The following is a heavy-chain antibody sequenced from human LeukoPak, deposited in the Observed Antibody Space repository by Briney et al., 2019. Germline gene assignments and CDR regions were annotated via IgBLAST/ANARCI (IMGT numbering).Heavy chain of an antibody. CDR3: ARGGEGYGYVDY. CDR1: GFTFSSYA. V-gene: IGHV4-34*01. D-gene: IGHD5-18*01. CDR2: INHSGST. Sequence: GSLRLSCAASGFTFSSYAMSWVRQPPGKGLEWIGEINHSGSTNYNPSLKSRVTISVDTSKNQFSLKLSSVTAADTAVYYCARGGEGYGYVDYWGQGTLVTVSS. J-gene: IGHJ4*02.